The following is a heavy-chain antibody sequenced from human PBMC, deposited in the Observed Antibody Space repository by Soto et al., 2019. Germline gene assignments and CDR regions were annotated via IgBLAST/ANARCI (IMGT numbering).Heavy chain of an antibody. Sequence: SVKVSCKASGGTFSSYAISWVRQAPGQGLEWMGGIIPIFGTANYAQKFQGRVTITADESTSTAYMELSSLRSEDTAVYYCARASYDSSGYYYYYYGMDVWGQGTTVTVSS. V-gene: IGHV1-69*13. J-gene: IGHJ6*02. CDR1: GGTFSSYA. CDR3: ARASYDSSGYYYYYYGMDV. CDR2: IIPIFGTA. D-gene: IGHD3-22*01.